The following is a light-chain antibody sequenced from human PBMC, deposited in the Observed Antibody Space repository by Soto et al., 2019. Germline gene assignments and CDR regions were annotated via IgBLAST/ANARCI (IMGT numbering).Light chain of an antibody. Sequence: ALTQPASVSGSPGQSITISCTGTSSDVGGYNYVSWYQQHPGKAPKLMIYEVSNRPSGVSNRFSGSKSGNTASLTISGLQAEDEADCYCSSYTSSSTVFGTGTKVTVL. J-gene: IGLJ1*01. CDR3: SSYTSSSTV. CDR1: SSDVGGYNY. V-gene: IGLV2-14*01. CDR2: EVS.